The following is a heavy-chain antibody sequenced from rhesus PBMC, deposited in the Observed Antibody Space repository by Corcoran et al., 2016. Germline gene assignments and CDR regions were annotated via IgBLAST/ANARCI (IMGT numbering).Heavy chain of an antibody. J-gene: IGHJ4*01. CDR1: GFTFDDYA. CDR2: IIWSGGSK. CDR3: ARVEKWGGSHHFDY. V-gene: IGHV3-201*01. D-gene: IGHD6-25*01. Sequence: EVQLVESGGGVVQPGGSLRLSCAASGFTFDDYAMHWVRQAPGRGLEWVSGIIWSGGSKYYADSVNGQFTNSRDKAKNSLYLQMGSLRAEDTALYYCARVEKWGGSHHFDYWGQGVLVTVSS.